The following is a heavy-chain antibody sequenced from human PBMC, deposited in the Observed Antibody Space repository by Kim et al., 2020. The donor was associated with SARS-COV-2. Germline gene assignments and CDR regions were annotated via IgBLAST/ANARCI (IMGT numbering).Heavy chain of an antibody. CDR3: ARVIRGFDY. J-gene: IGHJ4*02. V-gene: IGHV5-51*01. CDR2: SDS. Sequence: SDSRYSPSVPGQVTISADKSISTAYLQWSSLKASDTAMYYCARVIRGFDYWGQGTLVTVSS. D-gene: IGHD3-10*01.